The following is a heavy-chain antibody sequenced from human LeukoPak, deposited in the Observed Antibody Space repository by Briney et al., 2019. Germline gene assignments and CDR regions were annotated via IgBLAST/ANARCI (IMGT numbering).Heavy chain of an antibody. CDR3: ARGRPHGNDY. D-gene: IGHD4-23*01. CDR2: ITNDGSST. V-gene: IGHV3-74*01. Sequence: GGSLRLSCAASGLTFSSHWMHWVRQAPGKGLVWVSRITNDGSSTTYADSVKGRFSISRDNAKNTLYLQMNSLRVEDTAVYYCARGRPHGNDYWGHGTLVTVSS. J-gene: IGHJ4*01. CDR1: GLTFSSHW.